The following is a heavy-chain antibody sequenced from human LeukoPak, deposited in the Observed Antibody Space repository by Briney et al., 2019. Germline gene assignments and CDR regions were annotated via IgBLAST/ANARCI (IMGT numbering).Heavy chain of an antibody. CDR1: GFTFSSYS. CDR3: ARGFRTLDY. V-gene: IGHV3-21*01. CDR2: ISSSSSYI. Sequence: GGSLRLSCAASGFTFSSYSMNWVRQAPGKGPEWVSSISSSSSYISYADSVKGRFTISRDDAKNSLNLQMNSLRAEDTAVYYCARGFRTLDYWGQGTLVTVS. J-gene: IGHJ4*02.